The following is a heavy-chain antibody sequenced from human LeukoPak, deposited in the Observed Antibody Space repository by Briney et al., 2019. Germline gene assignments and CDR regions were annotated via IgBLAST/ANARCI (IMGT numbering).Heavy chain of an antibody. D-gene: IGHD2-2*01. V-gene: IGHV6-1*01. CDR2: TYYRSTWYN. CDR1: GDSVSSNSVT. J-gene: IGHJ5*02. CDR3: ARRLTQYDCFDP. Sequence: SQTLSLTCAISGDSVSSNSVTWNWIRQSPSRGLEWLGRTYYRSTWYNDYAVSVRGRITVNPDTSKNQFSLHLNSVTPEDTAVYYCARRLTQYDCFDPWGQGTLVTVSS.